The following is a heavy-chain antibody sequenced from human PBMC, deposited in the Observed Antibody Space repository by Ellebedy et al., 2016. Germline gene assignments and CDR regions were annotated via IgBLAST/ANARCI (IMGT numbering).Heavy chain of an antibody. CDR1: GFTFSSYG. Sequence: GESLKISCVASGFTFSSYGMHWVRQAPGKGLEWVAVIWYDGSNKYYADSVKGRFTISRDNSKNTLYLQMNSLRAEDTAVYYCARESYYYDSSGCLDYWGQGILVTVSS. CDR3: ARESYYYDSSGCLDY. J-gene: IGHJ4*02. D-gene: IGHD3-22*01. CDR2: IWYDGSNK. V-gene: IGHV3-33*01.